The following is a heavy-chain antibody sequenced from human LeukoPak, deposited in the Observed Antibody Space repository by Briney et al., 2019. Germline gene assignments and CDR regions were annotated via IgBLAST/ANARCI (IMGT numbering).Heavy chain of an antibody. V-gene: IGHV3-9*01. CDR1: GFTFSSYA. CDR2: ISWNSGSI. D-gene: IGHD2-15*01. J-gene: IGHJ5*02. Sequence: SLRLSCADSGFTFSSYAMHWVRQAPGKGLEWVSGISWNSGSIGYADSVKGRFTISRDNAKNSLYLQMNSLRAEDTALYYCAKDIHCSGGSCYSGFDPWGQGTLVTVSS. CDR3: AKDIHCSGGSCYSGFDP.